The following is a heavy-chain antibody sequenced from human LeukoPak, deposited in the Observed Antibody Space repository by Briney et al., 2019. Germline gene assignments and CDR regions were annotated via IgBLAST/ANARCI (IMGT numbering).Heavy chain of an antibody. Sequence: SETLSLTCSVSGGSISGYYWSWIRQPPGKGLEWIGYIHYSGSTHYNLSLKSRVTISVDTSKNQFSLKLSSVTAADTAVYYCAREAGSYYYMDAWGKGTTVTISS. J-gene: IGHJ6*03. CDR2: IHYSGST. CDR3: AREAGSYYYMDA. CDR1: GGSISGYY. D-gene: IGHD6-13*01. V-gene: IGHV4-59*01.